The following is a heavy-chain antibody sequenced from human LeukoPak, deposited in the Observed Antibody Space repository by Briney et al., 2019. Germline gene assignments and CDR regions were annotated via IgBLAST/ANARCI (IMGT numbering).Heavy chain of an antibody. Sequence: RGSLRLSCAASRFTFSSYGMHWVRQAPGKGLQWVAFIRNDGRNKYYADSVKGRFTISRDNSKNTVYLQMNSLRAEDTAVYYCARVDYWGQGTVVTVSS. J-gene: IGHJ4*02. CDR2: IRNDGRNK. V-gene: IGHV3-30*02. CDR1: RFTFSSYG. CDR3: ARVDY.